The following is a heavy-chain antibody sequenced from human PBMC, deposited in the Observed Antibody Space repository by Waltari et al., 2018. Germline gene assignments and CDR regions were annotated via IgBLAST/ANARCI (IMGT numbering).Heavy chain of an antibody. V-gene: IGHV4-34*01. D-gene: IGHD5-12*01. Sequence: QVQLPQWGAGLLKPSETLSLTCAVSGGSSRGYYWRWIRQPPGKGLEWIGEINHSGSTNYNPSLKSRVTISVDTSKNQFSLKLSSVTAADTAVYYCARGSEGYSGYDLDYWGQGTLVTVSS. CDR1: GGSSRGYY. CDR2: INHSGST. J-gene: IGHJ4*02. CDR3: ARGSEGYSGYDLDY.